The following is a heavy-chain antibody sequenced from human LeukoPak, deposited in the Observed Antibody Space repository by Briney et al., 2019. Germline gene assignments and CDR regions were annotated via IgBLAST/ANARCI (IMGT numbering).Heavy chain of an antibody. CDR1: GYTFTGYY. J-gene: IGHJ6*03. CDR3: ASHTAYSSSWYGYYYYYMDV. D-gene: IGHD6-13*01. V-gene: IGHV1-2*02. CDR2: INPNSGGT. Sequence: ASVKVSCKASGYTFTGYYMHWVRQAPGQGLEWMGWINPNSGGTNYAQKFQGRVTMTRDTSISTAYMELSRLRSDDTAVYYCASHTAYSSSWYGYYYYYMDVWGKGTTVTVSS.